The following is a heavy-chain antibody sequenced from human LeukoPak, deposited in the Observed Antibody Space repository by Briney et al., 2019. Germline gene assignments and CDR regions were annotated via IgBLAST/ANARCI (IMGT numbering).Heavy chain of an antibody. CDR3: ARAYGSGSYLDYYYYMDV. V-gene: IGHV4-30-2*01. D-gene: IGHD3-10*01. CDR1: GGSISSGGYY. J-gene: IGHJ6*03. Sequence: SQTLSLTCTVSGGSISSGGYYWSWIRQPPGKGLEWIGYIYHSGSTYYNPSLKSRVTISVDRSKNQFSLKLSSVTAADTAVHYCARAYGSGSYLDYYYYMDVWGKGTTVTVSS. CDR2: IYHSGST.